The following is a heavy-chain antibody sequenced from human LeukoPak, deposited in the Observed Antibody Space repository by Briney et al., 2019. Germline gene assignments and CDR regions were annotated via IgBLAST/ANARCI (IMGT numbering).Heavy chain of an antibody. V-gene: IGHV1-18*01. J-gene: IGHJ4*02. CDR3: ARDSRPSYDSSAYYYPGDY. CDR1: GYTFTSYG. Sequence: ASVKVSCKASGYTFTSYGISWVRQAPGQGLEWMGWISAYNGNTNYAQKLQGRVTMTTDTSTSTVYMELSSLRSEDTAVYYCARDSRPSYDSSAYYYPGDYWGQGTLVTVSS. CDR2: ISAYNGNT. D-gene: IGHD3-22*01.